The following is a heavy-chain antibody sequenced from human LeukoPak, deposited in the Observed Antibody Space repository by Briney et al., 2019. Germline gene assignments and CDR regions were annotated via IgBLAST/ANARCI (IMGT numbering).Heavy chain of an antibody. J-gene: IGHJ4*02. CDR1: GYTFTSYY. Sequence: GASVKVSCKASGYTFTSYYMHWVRQAPGQGLEWMGTINPSGGSTSYAQKFQGRVTMTRDTSTSTVYMELSSLRSEDTAVYYCARDDVAVAGTPYYFDYWGQGTLVTVSS. CDR3: ARDDVAVAGTPYYFDY. D-gene: IGHD6-19*01. CDR2: INPSGGST. V-gene: IGHV1-46*01.